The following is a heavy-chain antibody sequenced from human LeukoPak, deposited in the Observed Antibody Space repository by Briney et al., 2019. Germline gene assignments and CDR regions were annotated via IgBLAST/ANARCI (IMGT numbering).Heavy chain of an antibody. CDR1: GGSISSGGYY. J-gene: IGHJ4*02. V-gene: IGHV4-39*07. CDR3: ARASVGASFDY. Sequence: SETLSLTCTVSGGSISSGGYYWSWIRQPPGKGLEWIGEINHSGSTNYNPSLKSRVTISVDTSKNQFSLKLSSVTAADTAVYYCARASVGASFDYWGQGTLVTVSS. D-gene: IGHD1-26*01. CDR2: INHSGST.